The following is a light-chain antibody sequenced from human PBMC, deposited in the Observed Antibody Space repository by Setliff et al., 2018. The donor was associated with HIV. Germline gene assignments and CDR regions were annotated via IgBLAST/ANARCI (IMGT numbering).Light chain of an antibody. J-gene: IGLJ1*01. CDR3: SSYTNSIPYV. CDR1: SSDVGGYNY. V-gene: IGLV2-14*01. CDR2: EVS. Sequence: QSALAQPASVSGSPGQSITISCTGTSSDVGGYNYVSWYQQHPGKAPKLMIYEVSNRPSGVSNRFSGSKSGNTASLTISGLQAEDEADYYCSSYTNSIPYVFGTWTKVTVL.